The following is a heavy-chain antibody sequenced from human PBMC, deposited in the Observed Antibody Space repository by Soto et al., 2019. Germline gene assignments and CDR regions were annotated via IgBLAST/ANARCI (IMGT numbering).Heavy chain of an antibody. D-gene: IGHD6-13*01. Sequence: SVKDSCKASGYTFTSYDINWGRQATGQGLEWMGWMNPNSGNTGYAQKFQGRVTMTRNTSISTAYMELSSLRSEDTAVYYCARDPMHGSSWKADYWGQGTLVTVSS. V-gene: IGHV1-8*01. CDR1: GYTFTSYD. CDR2: MNPNSGNT. CDR3: ARDPMHGSSWKADY. J-gene: IGHJ4*02.